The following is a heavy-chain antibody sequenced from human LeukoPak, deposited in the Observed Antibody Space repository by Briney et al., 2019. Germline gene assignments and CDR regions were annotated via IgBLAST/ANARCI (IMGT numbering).Heavy chain of an antibody. J-gene: IGHJ4*02. Sequence: GGSLRLSCAASGFTFSNYWMSWVRQAPGKGLEWVANVKQDGSEKYYVDSVKGRFTISRDNAKTSLYLQMNSLRAEDTAVYYCASYIIVVPTRDYWGQGTLVTVSS. CDR1: GFTFSNYW. CDR3: ASYIIVVPTRDY. V-gene: IGHV3-7*01. D-gene: IGHD2-2*01. CDR2: VKQDGSEK.